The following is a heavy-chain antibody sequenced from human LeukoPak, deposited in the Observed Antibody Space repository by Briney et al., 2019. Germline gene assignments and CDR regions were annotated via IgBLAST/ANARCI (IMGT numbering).Heavy chain of an antibody. CDR3: AREKIAYYDNSGRGWFDP. D-gene: IGHD3-22*01. Sequence: SETLSLTCTVSGGSISSSSYYWGWIRQPPGKGLEWIGSIYSGSTYYNPSLKSRVTISVDTSKNQFSLKLSSVTAADTAVYYCAREKIAYYDNSGRGWFDPWGQGTLVTVSS. V-gene: IGHV4-39*07. J-gene: IGHJ5*02. CDR2: IYSGST. CDR1: GGSISSSSYY.